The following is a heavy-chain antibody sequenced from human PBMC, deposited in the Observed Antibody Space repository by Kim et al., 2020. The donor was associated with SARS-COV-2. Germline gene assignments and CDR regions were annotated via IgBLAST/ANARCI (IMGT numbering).Heavy chain of an antibody. CDR3: ARVAAMYYYYGMDV. V-gene: IGHV4-4*02. CDR2: IYHSGST. Sequence: SETLSLTCAVSGGSISSSNWWSWVRQPPGKGLEWIGEIYHSGSTNYNPSLKSRVTISVDKSKNQFSLKLSSVTAADTAVYYCARVAAMYYYYGMDVWGQGTTVTVSS. J-gene: IGHJ6*02. D-gene: IGHD2-2*01. CDR1: GGSISSSNW.